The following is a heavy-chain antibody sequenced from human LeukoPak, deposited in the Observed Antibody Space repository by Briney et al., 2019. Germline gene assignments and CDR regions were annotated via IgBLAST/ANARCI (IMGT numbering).Heavy chain of an antibody. J-gene: IGHJ4*02. CDR3: ARVTSYMDSTAHLPYYFDY. CDR1: GYTFTGYY. D-gene: IGHD2/OR15-2a*01. CDR2: VGPKKGDT. V-gene: IGHV1-2*02. Sequence: ASVKVSCKTSGYTFTGYYIHWLRQAAGQGLEWMGYVGPKKGDTNYAQSFQGRVTMTTDTSINTVYMDLSGLRYDDTAIYYCARVTSYMDSTAHLPYYFDYWGQGTRVTVSS.